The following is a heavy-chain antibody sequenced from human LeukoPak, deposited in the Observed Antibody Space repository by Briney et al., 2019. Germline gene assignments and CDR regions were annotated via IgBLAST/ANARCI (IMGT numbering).Heavy chain of an antibody. CDR2: IWYDGSNK. CDR3: AKDGGDCDDYMDV. Sequence: PGRSLRLSCAASGFTFSSYGMGWVRQAPGKGLEWVAVIWYDGSNKYYADSVQGRFTISRDNSKNTLYLQMNSLRAEDTAVYYCAKDGGDCDDYMDVWGKGTTVTVSS. D-gene: IGHD2-21*02. V-gene: IGHV3-33*06. CDR1: GFTFSSYG. J-gene: IGHJ6*03.